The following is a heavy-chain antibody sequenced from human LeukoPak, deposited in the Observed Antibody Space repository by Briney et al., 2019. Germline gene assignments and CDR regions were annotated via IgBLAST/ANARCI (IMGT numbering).Heavy chain of an antibody. CDR2: ISSSGSTI. V-gene: IGHV3-11*01. Sequence: PGGSLRLSYAASGFTFSDYYMSWIRQAPGKGLEWVSYISSSGSTIYYADSVKGRFTISRDNAKNSLYLQMNSLRAEDTAVYYCAGENYRGDFDYWGQGTLVTVSS. J-gene: IGHJ4*02. CDR3: AGENYRGDFDY. D-gene: IGHD1-7*01. CDR1: GFTFSDYY.